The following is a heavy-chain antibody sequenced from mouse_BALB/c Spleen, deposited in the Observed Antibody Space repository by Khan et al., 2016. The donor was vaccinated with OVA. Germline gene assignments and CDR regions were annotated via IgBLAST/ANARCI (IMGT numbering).Heavy chain of an antibody. D-gene: IGHD1-3*01. J-gene: IGHJ3*01. CDR3: SRGGFSSFAY. Sequence: QVRLQQSGAELVKPGASVKLSCKASGYTFTSYYIYWLKQRPGQGLEWIGEINPSDGGTNFNEKFKSKATLTVDRSSSTTYMQLSSLSSGDSAVYYCSRGGFSSFAYWGPGTMVTVSA. CDR1: GYTFTSYY. V-gene: IGHV1S81*02. CDR2: INPSDGGT.